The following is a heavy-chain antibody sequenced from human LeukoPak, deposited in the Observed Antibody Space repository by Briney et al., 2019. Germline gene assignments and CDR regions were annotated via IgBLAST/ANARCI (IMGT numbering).Heavy chain of an antibody. V-gene: IGHV3-30*02. D-gene: IGHD4-11*01. CDR3: XKXIRNXYSYDY. CDR2: IRYDGGNE. CDR1: ASQFTFSYYG. Sequence: PGGSLRLSCAASASQFTFSYYGMHWVRQAPGKGLEWVAFIRYDGGNEYYTDSVKGRFTISRDNSKNTLYLQMTSLRADDTGVYXXXKXIRNXYSYDYWGQGTLVTVSS. J-gene: IGHJ4*02.